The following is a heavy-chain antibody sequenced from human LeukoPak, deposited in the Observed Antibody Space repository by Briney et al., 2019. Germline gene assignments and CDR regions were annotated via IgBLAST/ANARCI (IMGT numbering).Heavy chain of an antibody. CDR2: IWFDGSVK. D-gene: IGHD3-3*01. J-gene: IGHJ4*02. CDR1: GFTFNTFG. V-gene: IGHV3-33*06. Sequence: GGSLRLSWSASGFTFNTFGMHWVRQAPGQGLEWVAAIWFDGSVKHYSDAVKGRFTISRDNSLNTLYLQMNSLRVEDTATYYCAKDTAVQFLEPAFWGQGTLVTVPS. CDR3: AKDTAVQFLEPAF.